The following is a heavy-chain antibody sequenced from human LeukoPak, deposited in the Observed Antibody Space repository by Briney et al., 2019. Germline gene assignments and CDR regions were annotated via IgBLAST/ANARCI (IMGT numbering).Heavy chain of an antibody. D-gene: IGHD3-10*01. Sequence: PGGSLRLSCAASGFTFSTYGMSWVRQAPGKGLEWVSSISGSGGSTYYADSVKGRLTISRDNSKNTLYLQMNSLRAEDTAVYYCAKMVNYYGSGSGDYWGQGTLVTVSS. CDR2: ISGSGGST. CDR3: AKMVNYYGSGSGDY. J-gene: IGHJ4*02. CDR1: GFTFSTYG. V-gene: IGHV3-23*01.